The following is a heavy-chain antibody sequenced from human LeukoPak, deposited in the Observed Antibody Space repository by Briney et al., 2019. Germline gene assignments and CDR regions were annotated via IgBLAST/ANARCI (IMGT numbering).Heavy chain of an antibody. J-gene: IGHJ5*02. CDR2: FNTSGSM. Sequence: SETLSLTCTVSGGSISTYYWSWIRQPAGKGLEWIGHFNTSGSMKYNPSLKSRVTMSVDTSKNQFSLKLSSVTAADTAVYYCARAPPYFYDSSGSWFDPWGQGTLVTVSS. CDR3: ARAPPYFYDSSGSWFDP. D-gene: IGHD3-22*01. CDR1: GGSISTYY. V-gene: IGHV4-4*07.